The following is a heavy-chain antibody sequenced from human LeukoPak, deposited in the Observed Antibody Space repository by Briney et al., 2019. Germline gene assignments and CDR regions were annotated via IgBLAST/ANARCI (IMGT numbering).Heavy chain of an antibody. V-gene: IGHV4-39*01. D-gene: IGHD6-13*01. J-gene: IGHJ4*02. CDR1: GGSISSGSYY. Sequence: PSETLSLTCTVSGGSISSGSYYWGWIRQPPGKGLEWIGSIYYSGSTYYNPSLKSRITISVDTSKNQFSLKLSSVTAADTAVYYWAIQPYSSSWYVLDYWGQGTLVTVSS. CDR2: IYYSGST. CDR3: AIQPYSSSWYVLDY.